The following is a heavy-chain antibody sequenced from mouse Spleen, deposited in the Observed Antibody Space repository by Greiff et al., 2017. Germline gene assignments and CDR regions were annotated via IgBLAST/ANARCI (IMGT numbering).Heavy chain of an antibody. D-gene: IGHD2-10*02. J-gene: IGHJ4*01. CDR3: ARGGYGNHGDAMGY. Sequence: EVQLQQPGPVLVKPGASVKMSCKASGYTFTDYYMNWVKQSHGQSLEWIGVINPYNGGTSYNQKFKGKATVTVDKSSSTAYMELNSLTSEDSAVYYCARGGYGNHGDAMGYWGQGTSVTVSS. CDR1: GYTFTDYY. V-gene: IGHV1-19*01. CDR2: INPYNGGT.